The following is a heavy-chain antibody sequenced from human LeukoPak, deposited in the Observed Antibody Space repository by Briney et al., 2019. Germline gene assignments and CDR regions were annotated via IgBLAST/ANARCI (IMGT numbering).Heavy chain of an antibody. CDR2: IYYSGST. CDR3: ARGPSGGVDNWFDP. J-gene: IGHJ5*02. CDR1: SRSISCYY. D-gene: IGHD3-16*01. Sequence: PSETLSLTCTVSSRSISCYYWSWIRQPPGKGLEWIGYIYYSGSTNYNPSLKSRVTISVDTSKNQFSLKPSSVTAADTAVYYCARGPSGGVDNWFDPWGQGTLVTVSS. V-gene: IGHV4-59*01.